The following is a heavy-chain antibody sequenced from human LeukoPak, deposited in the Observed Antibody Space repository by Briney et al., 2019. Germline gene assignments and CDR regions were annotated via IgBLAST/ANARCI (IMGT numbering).Heavy chain of an antibody. CDR3: ARDSIAVAGTADY. D-gene: IGHD6-19*01. V-gene: IGHV3-21*01. J-gene: IGHJ4*02. CDR2: ISSSSSYI. CDR1: GFTFSSYS. Sequence: GGSLRLPCAASGFTFSSYSMNWVRQAPGKGLEWVSSISSSSSYIYYADSVKGRFTISRDNAKNSLYLQMNSLRAEDTAVYYCARDSIAVAGTADYWGQGTLVTVSS.